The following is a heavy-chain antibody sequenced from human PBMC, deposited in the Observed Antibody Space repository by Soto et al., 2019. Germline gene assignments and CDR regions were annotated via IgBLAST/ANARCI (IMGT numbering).Heavy chain of an antibody. J-gene: IGHJ4*02. CDR2: MYAAGST. V-gene: IGHV3-66*01. Sequence: EVQLVESGGGLVQPGGSLRLSCAVTGFTISSNYMNWVRQAPGKGLEWVSVMYAAGSTYYEDSVKGRFNSSRDNSKNTVYLQMNGLRGEDTAVYYGARGSNSNNWKLFDYWGQGTLVTVSS. CDR1: GFTISSNY. D-gene: IGHD1-1*01. CDR3: ARGSNSNNWKLFDY.